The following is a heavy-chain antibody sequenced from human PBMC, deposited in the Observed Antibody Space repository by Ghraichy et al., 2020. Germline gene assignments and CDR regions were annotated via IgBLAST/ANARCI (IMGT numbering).Heavy chain of an antibody. D-gene: IGHD1-14*01. CDR1: GFTFSSYG. V-gene: IGHV3-30*02. Sequence: GGSLRLSCAASGFTFSSYGMHWVRQAPGKGLEWVAFIRYDGSNKYYADSVKGRFTISRDNSKNTLYLQMNSLRAEDTAVYYCAKDNIRFPTQRDYYYYGMDVWGQGTTVTVSS. CDR2: IRYDGSNK. J-gene: IGHJ6*02. CDR3: AKDNIRFPTQRDYYYYGMDV.